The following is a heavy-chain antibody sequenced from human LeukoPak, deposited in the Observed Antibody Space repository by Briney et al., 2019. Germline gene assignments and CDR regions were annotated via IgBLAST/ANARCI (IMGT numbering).Heavy chain of an antibody. CDR3: ASGTSRVTKDY. CDR1: GGSISSYY. CDR2: IKHRGST. D-gene: IGHD4-17*01. J-gene: IGHJ4*02. V-gene: IGHV4-34*01. Sequence: SETLSLTCTVSGGSISSYYWSWIRQPPGKGLEWIGEIKHRGSTNYNPSLKSRVTISVDTSKNQFSLKLSSVTAADTAVYYCASGTSRVTKDYWGQGTLVTVSS.